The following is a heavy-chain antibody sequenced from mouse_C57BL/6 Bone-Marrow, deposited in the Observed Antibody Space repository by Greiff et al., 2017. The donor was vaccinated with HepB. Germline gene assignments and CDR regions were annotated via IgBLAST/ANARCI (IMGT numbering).Heavy chain of an antibody. CDR2: IYPGDGDT. D-gene: IGHD1-1*01. V-gene: IGHV1-82*01. CDR3: ARPIYYYGSSLDY. CDR1: GYAFSSSW. Sequence: QVQLQQSGPELVKPGASVKISCKASGYAFSSSWMNWVKQRPGKGLEWIGRIYPGDGDTNYNGKFKGKATLTADKSSSTAYMQLSSLTTEDSAIYYCARPIYYYGSSLDYWGQGTTLTVSS. J-gene: IGHJ2*01.